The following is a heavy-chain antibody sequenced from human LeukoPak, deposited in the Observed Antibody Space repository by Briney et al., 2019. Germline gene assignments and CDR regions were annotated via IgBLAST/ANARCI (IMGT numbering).Heavy chain of an antibody. CDR2: INHSGST. CDR3: ARASPPWELLRGYNWFDP. J-gene: IGHJ5*02. CDR1: GGSFSGYY. Sequence: SETLSLTCAVYGGSFSGYYWSWIRQPPGKGLEWIGEINHSGSTNYNPSLKSRVTISVDTSKNQFSLKLSSVTAADTAVYYCARASPPWELLRGYNWFDPWGQGTLVTVSS. D-gene: IGHD1-26*01. V-gene: IGHV4-34*01.